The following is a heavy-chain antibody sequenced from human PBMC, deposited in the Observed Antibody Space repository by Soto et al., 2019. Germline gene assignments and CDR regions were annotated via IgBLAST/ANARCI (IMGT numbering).Heavy chain of an antibody. CDR1: GFTFSSYS. Sequence: EVQLVESGGGLVQPGGSLRLSCAASGFTFSSYSMNWVRQAPGKGLEWVSCISSSSSTIYYADSVKGRFTISRDNAKNSLYLQMNSLRDEDTAVYYCAREATVTTSCFDYWGQGTLVTVSS. CDR2: ISSSSSTI. V-gene: IGHV3-48*02. CDR3: AREATVTTSCFDY. J-gene: IGHJ4*02. D-gene: IGHD4-17*01.